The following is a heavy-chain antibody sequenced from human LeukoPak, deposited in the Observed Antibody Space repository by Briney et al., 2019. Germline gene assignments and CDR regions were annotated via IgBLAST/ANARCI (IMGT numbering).Heavy chain of an antibody. V-gene: IGHV4-34*01. Sequence: SETLSLTCAVNGGSFSSYYWSWIRQPPGKGLEWIGEINHSRSTNYNPSLKSRVNISVDTSKNQFSLKLSSVTAADTAVYYCARRSWGVVIPYYYYYMDVWGKGTTVTVSS. CDR2: INHSRST. D-gene: IGHD3-3*01. CDR1: GGSFSSYY. CDR3: ARRSWGVVIPYYYYYMDV. J-gene: IGHJ6*03.